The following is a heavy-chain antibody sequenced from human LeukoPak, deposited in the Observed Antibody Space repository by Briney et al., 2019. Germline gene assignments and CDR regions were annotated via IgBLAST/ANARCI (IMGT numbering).Heavy chain of an antibody. J-gene: IGHJ4*02. Sequence: VASVKVSCKASGYTFTGYYMHWVRQAPGQGLEWMGWINPNSGGTNYAQKFQGRVTMTRDASISTAYMELSRLRSDDTAVYYCARDRSSGWYGMKYWGQGTLVTVSS. V-gene: IGHV1-2*02. D-gene: IGHD6-19*01. CDR1: GYTFTGYY. CDR2: INPNSGGT. CDR3: ARDRSSGWYGMKY.